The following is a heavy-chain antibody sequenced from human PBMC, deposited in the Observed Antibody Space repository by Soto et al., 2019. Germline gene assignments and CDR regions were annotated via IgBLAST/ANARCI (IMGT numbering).Heavy chain of an antibody. V-gene: IGHV3-30-3*01. Sequence: GGSLRLSCAASGFTFSSYAMHWVRQAPGKGLEWVAVISYDGSNKYYADSVKGRFTISRDNSKNTLYLQMNSLRAEDTAVYYCARDQRGYYDSSGYYQSHYYYGMDVWGQGTTVTVSS. J-gene: IGHJ6*02. D-gene: IGHD3-22*01. CDR3: ARDQRGYYDSSGYYQSHYYYGMDV. CDR2: ISYDGSNK. CDR1: GFTFSSYA.